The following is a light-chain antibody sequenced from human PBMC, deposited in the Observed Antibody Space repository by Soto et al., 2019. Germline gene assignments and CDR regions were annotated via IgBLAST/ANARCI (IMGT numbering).Light chain of an antibody. CDR3: CSHAGSSNYV. J-gene: IGLJ1*01. V-gene: IGLV2-23*01. CDR1: SSDVGSYNL. Sequence: QSVLTQPASVSGSPGQSITISCTGTSSDVGSYNLVSWYQQHPGKAPKLMIYEGSKRPSGVSNRFSGSKSGNTASLTISGLQAEDEAAYYCCSHAGSSNYVLGNGTKVTVL. CDR2: EGS.